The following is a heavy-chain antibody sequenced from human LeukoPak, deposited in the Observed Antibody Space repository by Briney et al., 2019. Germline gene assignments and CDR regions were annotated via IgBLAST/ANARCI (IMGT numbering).Heavy chain of an antibody. CDR2: ISHMGDAT. CDR3: ARSRRGSGYYFGLDV. Sequence: GGSLRLSCAASGFTLHFYSLNWVRQAPGMGLEWISFISHMGDATYYADSVKGRFTISRDNAKNSLFLQMNSLRVEDTAVYYCARSRRGSGYYFGLDVWGRGTTVTVSS. V-gene: IGHV3-48*01. D-gene: IGHD2-15*01. CDR1: GFTLHFYS. J-gene: IGHJ6*02.